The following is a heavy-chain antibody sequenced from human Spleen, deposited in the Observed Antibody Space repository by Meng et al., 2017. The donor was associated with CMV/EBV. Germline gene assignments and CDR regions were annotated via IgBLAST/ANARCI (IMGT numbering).Heavy chain of an antibody. CDR2: IYSGGAT. J-gene: IGHJ2*01. V-gene: IGHV3-66*02. Sequence: GESLKISCAASGFTVSNNYISWVRQAPGKGLEWVSVIYSGGATYYADSVKGRFAISRDNSKNTVFLQMNSLRAEDTAVYYCARGGCGGDCYFWYFALWGRGTLVTVSS. CDR1: GFTVSNNY. D-gene: IGHD2-21*01. CDR3: ARGGCGGDCYFWYFAL.